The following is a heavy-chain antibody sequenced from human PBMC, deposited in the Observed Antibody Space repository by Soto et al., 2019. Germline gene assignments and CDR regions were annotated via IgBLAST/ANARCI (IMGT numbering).Heavy chain of an antibody. CDR3: ATTKLYFFQSVGSHHGPLGF. Sequence: PSETLSLTCAVSGGSLSNYYWSRIRQPPGKGLEWIGEIYHSGSTNYNPSLRSRVTISVDRSKNQFYLKLSSVTPADTAVHYCATTKLYFFQSVGSHHGPLGFWGQGTLVTVS. CDR1: GGSLSNYY. V-gene: IGHV4-34*01. D-gene: IGHD3-10*01. J-gene: IGHJ4*02. CDR2: IYHSGST.